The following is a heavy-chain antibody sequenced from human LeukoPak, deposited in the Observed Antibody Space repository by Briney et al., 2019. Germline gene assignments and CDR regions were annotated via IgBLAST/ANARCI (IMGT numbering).Heavy chain of an antibody. D-gene: IGHD3-22*01. V-gene: IGHV4-59*07. Sequence: PSDTLSLTCTVCGGSISSYYWSSPRHQPGEGLGWIGYIYYSESTNYNPSHKSRVPISVDTSKNQFSLKLSSVTAADTAVYYCASGGYYDSSDYWGRGTLVTVSA. CDR3: ASGGYYDSSDY. CDR1: GGSISSYY. CDR2: IYYSEST. J-gene: IGHJ4*02.